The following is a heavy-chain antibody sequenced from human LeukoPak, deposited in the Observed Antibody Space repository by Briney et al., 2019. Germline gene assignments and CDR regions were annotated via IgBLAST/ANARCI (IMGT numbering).Heavy chain of an antibody. D-gene: IGHD1-26*01. CDR1: GFTFSDYY. Sequence: GGSLRLSCAASGFTFSDYYINWIRQAPGKGLEWVSYISSSGRNRNYADSVKGRFTISRDNAKSSLYLQMNSLRDEDTAVYYCARDPYSGSYGDYYYYYMDVWGKGTTVTISS. V-gene: IGHV3-11*04. CDR3: ARDPYSGSYGDYYYYYMDV. J-gene: IGHJ6*03. CDR2: ISSSGRNR.